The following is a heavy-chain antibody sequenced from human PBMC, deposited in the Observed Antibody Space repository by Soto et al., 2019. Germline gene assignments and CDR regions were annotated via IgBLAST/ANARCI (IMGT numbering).Heavy chain of an antibody. CDR3: ARGASSGWPLDH. CDR1: GYRFPTYA. J-gene: IGHJ4*02. CDR2: INAGNGNT. D-gene: IGHD6-19*01. Sequence: GASVKLSCTDSGYRFPTYAIHWVRQAPGQRLEWMGWINAGNGNTKYSQKFQGRVTITRDTSASTAYLELSSLRSEDTAVYFCARGASSGWPLDHWGQGTLVTVSS. V-gene: IGHV1-3*01.